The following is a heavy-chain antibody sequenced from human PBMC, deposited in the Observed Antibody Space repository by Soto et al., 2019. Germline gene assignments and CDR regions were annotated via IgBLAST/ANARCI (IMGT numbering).Heavy chain of an antibody. Sequence: PSETLSLTCIVSGSSISSSGYYWTWIRQTAGKGLEWIGRIYTNGGANYHPSLKSRVTMSVDTSKNQFSLKLSSVTAADTAIYYCARGPLLSQNSPHLDYWGQGTLVTVSS. CDR2: IYTNGGA. J-gene: IGHJ4*02. CDR3: ARGPLLSQNSPHLDY. D-gene: IGHD1-7*01. V-gene: IGHV4-61*02. CDR1: GSSISSSGYY.